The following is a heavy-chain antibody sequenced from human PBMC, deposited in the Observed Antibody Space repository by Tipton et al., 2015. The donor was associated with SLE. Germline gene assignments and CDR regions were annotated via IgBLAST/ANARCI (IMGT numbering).Heavy chain of an antibody. D-gene: IGHD3-3*01. CDR2: ITYDGGNI. V-gene: IGHV3-30*19. J-gene: IGHJ4*02. Sequence: SLRLSCEGSGFKFDSYGMHWVRQAPGEGLEWVAFITYDGGNIYYAHSVQGRFTISRDNFKNTVSLLLSSLKTDDTGVYFCAKAGGFLEGLPLNYWGQGTLVTVSS. CDR3: AKAGGFLEGLPLNY. CDR1: GFKFDSYG.